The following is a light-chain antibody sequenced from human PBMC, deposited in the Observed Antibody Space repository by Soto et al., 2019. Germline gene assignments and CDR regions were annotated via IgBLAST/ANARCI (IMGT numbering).Light chain of an antibody. CDR1: QGLLDSDDGNTY. CDR2: MLS. J-gene: IGKJ5*01. V-gene: IGKV2-40*01. Sequence: DIVITQTPLSLPVTPGEPASISSRSIQGLLDSDDGNTYLEWYMQKPRQSPQLXSYMLSYRASGVPDRFSGSGAGTDFTLRISRVQAEDVGVYYCMQHIEYPITFGQGTRLEI. CDR3: MQHIEYPIT.